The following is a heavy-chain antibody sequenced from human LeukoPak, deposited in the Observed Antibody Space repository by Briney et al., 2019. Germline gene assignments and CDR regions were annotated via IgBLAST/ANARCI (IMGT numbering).Heavy chain of an antibody. Sequence: GGSLRLSCAASGFSFSSYRMNWVRQAPGKGLEWVSSVSNSGDYIHYADSVKGRFTISRDNSKNSLYLQMNSLRAEDTAVYYCAREFYGIAAAGSLNYYYMDVWGKGTTVTISS. V-gene: IGHV3-21*06. J-gene: IGHJ6*03. CDR1: GFSFSSYR. CDR2: VSNSGDYI. CDR3: AREFYGIAAAGSLNYYYMDV. D-gene: IGHD6-13*01.